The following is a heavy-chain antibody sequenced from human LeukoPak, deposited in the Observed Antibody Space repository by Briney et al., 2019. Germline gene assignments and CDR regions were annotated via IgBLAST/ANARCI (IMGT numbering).Heavy chain of an antibody. Sequence: KPSETLSLTCAVSGYSINTGRYWGWIRQPLGKGLEWIGSVYHSGTTFYNPAVKSRLTISVDTSKNQFYLNLRSVTTADTAVYYCARSLSTAGIDFWGQGTLVTVSS. J-gene: IGHJ4*02. CDR1: GYSINTGRY. CDR3: ARSLSTAGIDF. D-gene: IGHD2-2*01. V-gene: IGHV4-38-2*01. CDR2: VYHSGTT.